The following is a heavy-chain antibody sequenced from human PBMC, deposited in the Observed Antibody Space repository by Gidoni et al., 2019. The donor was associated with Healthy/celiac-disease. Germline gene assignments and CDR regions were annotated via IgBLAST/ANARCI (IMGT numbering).Heavy chain of an antibody. Sequence: EVQLVESGGGLVQPGGSLRLSCSASGFTFSSYAMHWVRQAPGKGLEYVSAISSNGGSTYYAASVKGRFTISRDNSKNTLYLQMSSLRAEDTAVYYCVKEAPSGAGAFDIWGQGTMVTVSS. D-gene: IGHD3-10*01. CDR1: GFTFSSYA. V-gene: IGHV3-64D*08. CDR2: ISSNGGST. J-gene: IGHJ3*02. CDR3: VKEAPSGAGAFDI.